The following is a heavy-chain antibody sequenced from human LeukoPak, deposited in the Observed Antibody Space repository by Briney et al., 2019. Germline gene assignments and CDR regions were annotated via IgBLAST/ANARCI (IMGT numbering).Heavy chain of an antibody. CDR2: IYYSGST. J-gene: IGHJ4*02. Sequence: SETLSLTCTVSGGSVSSGSYYWSWIRQPPGKGLEWIGYIYYSGSTNYNPSLKSRVTISVDTSKNQLSLKLSSVTAADTAVYYCARGSYGDPLFDYWGQGTLVTVSS. CDR3: ARGSYGDPLFDY. V-gene: IGHV4-61*01. CDR1: GGSVSSGSYY. D-gene: IGHD4-17*01.